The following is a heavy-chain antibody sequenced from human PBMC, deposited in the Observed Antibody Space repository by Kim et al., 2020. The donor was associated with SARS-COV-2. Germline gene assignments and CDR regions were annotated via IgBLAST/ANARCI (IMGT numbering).Heavy chain of an antibody. CDR2: IIPIFGTA. Sequence: SVKVSCKASGGTFSSYAISWVRQAPGQGLEWMGGIIPIFGTANYAQKFQGRVTITADESTSTAYMELSSLRSEDTAVYYCARAHNPYYYDSSGYYYGAFDYWGQGTLVTVSS. V-gene: IGHV1-69*13. CDR3: ARAHNPYYYDSSGYYYGAFDY. J-gene: IGHJ4*02. CDR1: GGTFSSYA. D-gene: IGHD3-22*01.